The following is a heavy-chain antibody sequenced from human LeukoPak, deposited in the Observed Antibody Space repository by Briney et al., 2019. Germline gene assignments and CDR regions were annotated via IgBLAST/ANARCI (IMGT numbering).Heavy chain of an antibody. CDR2: MNPNSGNT. CDR1: GYTFTSYD. D-gene: IGHD3/OR15-3a*01. Sequence: ASVKVSCKASGYTFTSYDINWVRQAAGQGLEWMGWMNPNSGNTGYAQKFQGRVTITRNTSISIAYMELSSLRSEDTAVYSCARGPSWTGYSQPYYFDYWGQGTLVTVSS. J-gene: IGHJ4*02. V-gene: IGHV1-8*03. CDR3: ARGPSWTGYSQPYYFDY.